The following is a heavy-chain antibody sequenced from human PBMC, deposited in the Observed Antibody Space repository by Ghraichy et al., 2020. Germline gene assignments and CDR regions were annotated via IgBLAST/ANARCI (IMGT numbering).Heavy chain of an antibody. D-gene: IGHD3-3*01. Sequence: SETLSLTCTVSGGSISSYYWSWIRQPPGKGLEWIGYIYYSGSTNYNPSLKSRVTISVDTSKNQFSLKLSSVTAADTAVYYCARDRHLNYDFWSVSSYYYYMDVWGKGTTVTVS. V-gene: IGHV4-59*01. CDR1: GGSISSYY. CDR2: IYYSGST. CDR3: ARDRHLNYDFWSVSSYYYYMDV. J-gene: IGHJ6*03.